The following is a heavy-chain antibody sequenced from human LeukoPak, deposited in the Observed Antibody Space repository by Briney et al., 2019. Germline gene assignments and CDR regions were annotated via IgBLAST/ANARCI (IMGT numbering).Heavy chain of an antibody. CDR3: ARRRYYYDSSGYEYYYYMDV. D-gene: IGHD3-22*01. CDR1: GGSISSSSYY. V-gene: IGHV4-61*05. Sequence: SETLSLTCTVSGGSISSSSYYWGWIRQPPGKGLEWIGYIYYSGSTNYNPSLKSRVTISVDTSKNQFSLKLSSVTAADTAVYYCARRRYYYDSSGYEYYYYMDVWGKGTTVTVSS. J-gene: IGHJ6*03. CDR2: IYYSGST.